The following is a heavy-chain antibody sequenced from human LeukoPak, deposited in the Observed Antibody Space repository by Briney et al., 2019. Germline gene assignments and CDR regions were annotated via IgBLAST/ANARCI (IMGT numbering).Heavy chain of an antibody. V-gene: IGHV3-23*01. Sequence: GGSLRLSCAASGFTFSSYAMTWVRQAPGKGLEWVSGISHSGATKYYADSMKGRFTISRDNSKNTLYLQMSSLRAEDTAVYYCAKDTGQWPIRTFDYWGQGTLVTVSS. J-gene: IGHJ4*02. CDR2: ISHSGATK. CDR1: GFTFSSYA. D-gene: IGHD6-19*01. CDR3: AKDTGQWPIRTFDY.